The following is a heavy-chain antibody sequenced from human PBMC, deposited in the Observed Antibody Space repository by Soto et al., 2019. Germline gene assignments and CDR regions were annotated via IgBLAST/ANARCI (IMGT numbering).Heavy chain of an antibody. CDR3: ASSRCGGDCLWSYSSHSNNGMDV. CDR1: GFSLTTGGVG. Sequence: QITLKESGPTLVKPTQPLTLTCTFSGFSLTTGGVGVGWIRQPPGKALEWLALIYWDDDKRYSPSLKSRLTVNKDTSKDQVHLTMTNLDPVDTATYYCASSRCGGDCLWSYSSHSNNGMDVWGQGTTVTVSS. CDR2: IYWDDDK. J-gene: IGHJ6*02. V-gene: IGHV2-5*02. D-gene: IGHD2-21*02.